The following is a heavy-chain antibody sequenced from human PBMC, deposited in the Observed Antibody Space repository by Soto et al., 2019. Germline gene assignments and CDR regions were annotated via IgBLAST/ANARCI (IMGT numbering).Heavy chain of an antibody. CDR2: INPSGGRT. Sequence: QVQLVQSGAEVKKPGASVKVSCKASGYTFTSYYMPWVRQAPGQGLEWFVIINPSGGRTSYAQKFQGRVTMTRNTSTGTVDLEGSSLSSEDTAGYYCAVSGSSPGGVDFDYWGQGTLVTVSS. CDR1: GYTFTSYY. CDR3: AVSGSSPGGVDFDY. D-gene: IGHD6-6*01. J-gene: IGHJ4*02. V-gene: IGHV1-46*01.